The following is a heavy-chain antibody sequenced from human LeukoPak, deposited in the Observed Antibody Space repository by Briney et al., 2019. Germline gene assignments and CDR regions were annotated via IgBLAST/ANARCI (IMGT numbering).Heavy chain of an antibody. Sequence: GGSLTLSCAASGFTFSYHWMTWVRQAPGKGLEWVANIKNDGAVKNYVDSVKGRFTISRDNAKNSLYLQMNSLRAEDTAVYYCARGAMYYYDSSGYYYIFDYWGQGTLVTVSS. J-gene: IGHJ4*02. CDR2: IKNDGAVK. V-gene: IGHV3-7*04. CDR3: ARGAMYYYDSSGYYYIFDY. CDR1: GFTFSYHW. D-gene: IGHD3-22*01.